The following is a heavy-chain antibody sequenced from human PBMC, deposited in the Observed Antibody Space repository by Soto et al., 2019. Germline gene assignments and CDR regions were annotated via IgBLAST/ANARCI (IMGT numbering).Heavy chain of an antibody. D-gene: IGHD1-26*01. CDR1: GLTFSYSY. CDR2: ISGSGAREI. J-gene: IGHJ4*02. Sequence: QVQLLQSGGGLVKPGGSLRLSCTASGLTFSYSYMTWIRQAPGKGLEWVSYISGSGAREIRYADSVMGGFTISRDNAKQSVYLQMESLRPDDTAVYYCASNVGLNYWGQGTLVIVSS. V-gene: IGHV3-11*01. CDR3: ASNVGLNY.